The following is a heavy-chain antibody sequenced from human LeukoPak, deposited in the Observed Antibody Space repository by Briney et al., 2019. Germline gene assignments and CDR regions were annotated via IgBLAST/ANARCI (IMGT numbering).Heavy chain of an antibody. D-gene: IGHD3-22*01. J-gene: IGHJ1*01. CDR2: IYYSGST. Sequence: SETLSLTCTVSGGSISSDNYYWGWIRQPPGKGLEFIGSIYYSGSTYYNPSLKSRVTISVDTSKNQFSLKLSSVTAADTAVYYCARGPSYDSSGYYFAEYFQHWGQGTLVTVSS. CDR1: GGSISSDNYY. CDR3: ARGPSYDSSGYYFAEYFQH. V-gene: IGHV4-39*07.